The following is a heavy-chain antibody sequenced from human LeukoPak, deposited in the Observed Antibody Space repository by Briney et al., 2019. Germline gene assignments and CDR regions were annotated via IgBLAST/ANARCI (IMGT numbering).Heavy chain of an antibody. Sequence: GGSLRLSCAASDFTFSAYWMSWVRQAPGKWLEWVANINQDGSEKYYVDSVKGRFTISRDNAKNSLYLQMNSLRAEDTAVYYCVSGGYYYGYWGQGTLVTVSS. CDR3: VSGGYYYGY. J-gene: IGHJ4*02. D-gene: IGHD3-16*01. V-gene: IGHV3-7*05. CDR2: INQDGSEK. CDR1: DFTFSAYW.